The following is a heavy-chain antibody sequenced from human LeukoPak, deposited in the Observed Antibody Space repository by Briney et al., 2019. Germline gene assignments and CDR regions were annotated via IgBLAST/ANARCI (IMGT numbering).Heavy chain of an antibody. Sequence: SQTLSLTCAISGDSVSSNTAAWNWIRQSPSRGLEWLGRTYYRSKRYNNYAVSVKSRISINPDTSKNQFSLQLKSVTPEDTAVYYCAREQSGDQDFDCWGQGTLVTVSS. J-gene: IGHJ4*02. CDR3: AREQSGDQDFDC. V-gene: IGHV6-1*01. CDR1: GDSVSSNTAA. D-gene: IGHD1-26*01. CDR2: TYYRSKRYN.